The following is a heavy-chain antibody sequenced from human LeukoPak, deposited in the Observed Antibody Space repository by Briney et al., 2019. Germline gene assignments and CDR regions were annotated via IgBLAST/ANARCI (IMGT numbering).Heavy chain of an antibody. CDR1: GFTFDDYG. D-gene: IGHD2-2*02. V-gene: IGHV3-20*04. CDR3: AREQYQLLYGYYYMDV. CDR2: INWNGGST. Sequence: PGGSLRLSCAASGFTFDDYGMSWVRQAPGKGLEWASGINWNGGSTGYADSVKGRFTISRDNAKNSLYLQMNSLRAEDTALYYCAREQYQLLYGYYYMDVWGKGTTVTVSS. J-gene: IGHJ6*03.